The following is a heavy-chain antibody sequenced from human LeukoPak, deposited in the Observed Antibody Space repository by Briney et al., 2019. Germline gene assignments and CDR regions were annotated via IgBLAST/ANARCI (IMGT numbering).Heavy chain of an antibody. Sequence: GRSLRLSCAASGFTFSTYAMHWVRQAPGKGLEWVAVISYDGSNKYYADSVKGRFTISRDNSKNILYLQMNRLRAEDTAVYYCTRDLNSGGSWWGQGTLVTVSS. J-gene: IGHJ4*02. D-gene: IGHD2-15*01. CDR1: GFTFSTYA. CDR2: ISYDGSNK. CDR3: TRDLNSGGSW. V-gene: IGHV3-30*14.